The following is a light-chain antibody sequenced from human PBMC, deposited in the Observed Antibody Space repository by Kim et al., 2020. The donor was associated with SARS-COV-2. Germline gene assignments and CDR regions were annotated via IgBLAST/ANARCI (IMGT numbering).Light chain of an antibody. J-gene: IGKJ2*01. V-gene: IGKV1-33*01. CDR1: QDISNY. CDR3: QHYDNTPYT. CDR2: DAS. Sequence: SASVGDRVTITCQASQDISNYLNWYQQKPGKAPKLLIYDASNLETGVPSRFSGSGSGTDFTFTISNLQPEDIATYYCQHYDNTPYTFGQGTKLEI.